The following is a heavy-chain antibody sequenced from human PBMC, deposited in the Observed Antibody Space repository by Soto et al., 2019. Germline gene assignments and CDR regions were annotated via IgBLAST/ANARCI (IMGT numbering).Heavy chain of an antibody. D-gene: IGHD4-17*01. CDR2: INPSGGT. CDR1: GGSFSGYY. V-gene: IGHV4-34*01. J-gene: IGHJ6*02. Sequence: QVHLQQWGAGLLKPSETLSLNCAAYGGSFSGYYWSWIRQPPGKGLEWIGEINPSGGTNYNPSLKSRVPISLDTSKNQFSLKLSSVTAADTAIYYCGRVPPPRRWPTHYYYGMDVWGQGTTVTVSS. CDR3: GRVPPPRRWPTHYYYGMDV.